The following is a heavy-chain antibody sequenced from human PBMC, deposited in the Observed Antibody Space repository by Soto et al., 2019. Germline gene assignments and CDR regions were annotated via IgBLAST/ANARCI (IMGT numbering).Heavy chain of an antibody. D-gene: IGHD3-22*01. CDR3: ARDLRYYDSSGYYYMAPGLCY. V-gene: IGHV1-46*01. Sequence: GASVKVSCKASGYTFTSYYMHWVRQAPGQGLEWMGIINPSGGSTSYAQKFQGRVTMTRDTSTSTVYMELSSLRSEDTAVYYCARDLRYYDSSGYYYMAPGLCYWGQGTLVTVSS. CDR2: INPSGGST. J-gene: IGHJ4*02. CDR1: GYTFTSYY.